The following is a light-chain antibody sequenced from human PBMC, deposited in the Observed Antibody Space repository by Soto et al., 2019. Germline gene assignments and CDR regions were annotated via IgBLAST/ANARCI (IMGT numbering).Light chain of an antibody. CDR1: QDINVY. J-gene: IGKJ2*03. Sequence: DIQMTQSPSSVSASIGDTVIITCRASQDINVYLNWYQHKPGEVPTLLIYSASTLHSGVPSRFTGSGSETDFTLTIRGLQPEDFATYYCQHGYVAPYSFGQGTKVDI. CDR2: SAS. V-gene: IGKV1-39*01. CDR3: QHGYVAPYS.